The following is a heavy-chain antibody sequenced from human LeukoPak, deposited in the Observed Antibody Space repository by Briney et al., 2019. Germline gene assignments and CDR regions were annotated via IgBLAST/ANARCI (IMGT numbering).Heavy chain of an antibody. V-gene: IGHV1-24*01. D-gene: IGHD4-11*01. Sequence: GASVKVSCKVSGYTLTELSMHWVRQAPGKGLEWMGGFDPEDGETIYAQKFQGRVTMTEDTSTDTAYMELSSLRFEDTAVYYCATGPTVTTGTPDYWGQGTLVTVSS. CDR2: FDPEDGET. CDR1: GYTLTELS. J-gene: IGHJ4*02. CDR3: ATGPTVTTGTPDY.